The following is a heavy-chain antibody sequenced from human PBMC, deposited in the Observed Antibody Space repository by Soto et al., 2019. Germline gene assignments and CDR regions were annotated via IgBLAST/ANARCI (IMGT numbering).Heavy chain of an antibody. CDR2: IYYSGRT. J-gene: IGHJ4*02. CDR1: CGSISDYQ. CDR3: ARMRGLGEISPYLDY. D-gene: IGHD3-16*01. Sequence: QVQLQESGPGLAKPSETLSLTCSISCGSISDYQWNWIRQPPGKGLEWIGYIYYSGRTNYNPSLKSRLTISLDTSTRQFSLRLRSVTAADKAVYYCARMRGLGEISPYLDYWGQGARVTVSS. V-gene: IGHV4-59*01.